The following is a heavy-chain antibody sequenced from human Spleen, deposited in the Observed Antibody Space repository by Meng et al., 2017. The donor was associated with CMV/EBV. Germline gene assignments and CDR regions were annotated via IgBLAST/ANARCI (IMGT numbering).Heavy chain of an antibody. Sequence: SETLSLTCSVSSGSMSGFFWTWIRQAPGKGLEWIGYVYDLGSTKYNPSLSSAVTMSLDTSKTQFSLRLSSVTTADTAIYYCARGGRVPAATGGHDAFVIWGQGTVVTVSS. CDR1: SGSMSGFF. CDR2: VYDLGST. J-gene: IGHJ3*02. CDR3: ARGGRVPAATGGHDAFVI. V-gene: IGHV4-59*01. D-gene: IGHD2-2*01.